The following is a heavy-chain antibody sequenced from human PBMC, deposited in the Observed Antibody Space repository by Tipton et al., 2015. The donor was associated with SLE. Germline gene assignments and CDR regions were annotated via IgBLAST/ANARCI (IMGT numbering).Heavy chain of an antibody. V-gene: IGHV3-48*03. J-gene: IGHJ2*01. Sequence: SLRLSCAASGFTFSSYEMNWVRQAPGKGLEWVSYISSSGSTIYYADSVKGRFTISRDNAKNSLYLQMNSLRAEDTAVYYCARDRVGPTRYWYFDLWGRGTLVTVSS. D-gene: IGHD1-26*01. CDR1: GFTFSSYE. CDR2: ISSSGSTI. CDR3: ARDRVGPTRYWYFDL.